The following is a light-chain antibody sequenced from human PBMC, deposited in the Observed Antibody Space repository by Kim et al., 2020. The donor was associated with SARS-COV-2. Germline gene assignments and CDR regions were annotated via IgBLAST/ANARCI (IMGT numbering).Light chain of an antibody. V-gene: IGKV4-1*01. J-gene: IGKJ2*03. Sequence: DIVMTQSPDSLAVSLGERATLNCKSSQTVLYNSNNKNYLAWYQQNPGQAPKLLIYWASIRESGVSDRFSGSGSETDFTLTISSLEAEDVAVYYCQQYYSTPPSFGQGTKLEI. CDR3: QQYYSTPPS. CDR2: WAS. CDR1: QTVLYNSNNKNY.